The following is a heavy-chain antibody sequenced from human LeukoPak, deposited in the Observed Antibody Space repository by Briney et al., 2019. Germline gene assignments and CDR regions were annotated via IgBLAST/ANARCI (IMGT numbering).Heavy chain of an antibody. CDR2: ISAYNGNT. CDR3: ARAPYYDFWSGYYSNWFDP. V-gene: IGHV1-18*01. CDR1: GYTFTSYG. Sequence: ASVKVSCKASGYTFTSYGISWVRQAPGQGLEWMGWISAYNGNTNYAQKLQGRVTMTTDTSTSTAYMELRSLRSDDTAVYYCARAPYYDFWSGYYSNWFDPWGQGTLVTVSS. J-gene: IGHJ5*02. D-gene: IGHD3-3*01.